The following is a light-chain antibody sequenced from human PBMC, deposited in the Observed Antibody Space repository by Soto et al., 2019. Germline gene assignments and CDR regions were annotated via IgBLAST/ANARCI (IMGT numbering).Light chain of an antibody. J-gene: IGLJ1*01. Sequence: QSALTQPASVSGSPGQSIAISCTGTSSDVGSYDLVSWYQQHPGKAPKLMIYEGSKRPSGVSNRFSGSKSGNTASLTISGLQAEDEADYYCCSYAGGSTVVFGTGTKVTVL. CDR3: CSYAGGSTVV. V-gene: IGLV2-23*01. CDR2: EGS. CDR1: SSDVGSYDL.